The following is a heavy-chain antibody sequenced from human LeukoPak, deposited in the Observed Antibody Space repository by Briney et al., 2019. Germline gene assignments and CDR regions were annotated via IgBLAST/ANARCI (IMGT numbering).Heavy chain of an antibody. CDR1: GFTFSDYY. CDR3: ARAQGDGYDDAFDI. Sequence: GGSLRLSCAASGFTFSDYYMSWIRQAPGKGLEWVSCISTSGSTIYYADSVKGRFTFSRDNAKNSLYLQMSSLRADDTAVYYCARAQGDGYDDAFDIWGQGTMVTVSS. V-gene: IGHV3-11*01. D-gene: IGHD5-24*01. CDR2: ISTSGSTI. J-gene: IGHJ3*02.